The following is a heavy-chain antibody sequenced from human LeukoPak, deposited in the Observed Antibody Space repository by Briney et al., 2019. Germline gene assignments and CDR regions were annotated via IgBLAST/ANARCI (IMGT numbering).Heavy chain of an antibody. Sequence: PGGSLRLSCATSGFSFGSYAMSWVRQAPGKGLEWVSSISGSGMLTYYADSVKGRFTISRDNSKNTLYLQMNSLRAEDTTVYYCAKPRSGAFDIWGQGTMVTVSS. CDR1: GFSFGSYA. CDR2: ISGSGMLT. CDR3: AKPRSGAFDI. J-gene: IGHJ3*02. V-gene: IGHV3-23*01.